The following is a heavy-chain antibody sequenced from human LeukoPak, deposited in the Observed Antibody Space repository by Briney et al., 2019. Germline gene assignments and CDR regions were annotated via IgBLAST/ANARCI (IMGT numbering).Heavy chain of an antibody. V-gene: IGHV3-23*01. CDR3: AKKYNTGLDP. D-gene: IGHD1-14*01. CDR1: GFTFSTYG. J-gene: IGHJ5*02. Sequence: GGSLRLSCEASGFTFSTYGINWVRQAPGKGLEWVSAISGSGGSTYYADSVKGRFTISRDNSKNTLYLQMNSLRAEDTAVYYCAKKYNTGLDPWGQGTLVTVSS. CDR2: ISGSGGST.